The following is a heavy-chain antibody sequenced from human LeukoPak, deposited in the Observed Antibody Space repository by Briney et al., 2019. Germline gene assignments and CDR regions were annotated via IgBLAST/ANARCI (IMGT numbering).Heavy chain of an antibody. CDR3: TKAIDQEFDY. J-gene: IGHJ4*02. V-gene: IGHV3-23*01. CDR1: GFTFSSCA. Sequence: GGSLRLSCAASGFTFSSCAMSWARQAPGKGLEWVSAISGSGGSTYYADSVKGRFTISRDNSKNTLYLQMNSARAEDTAVYYCTKAIDQEFDYWGQGTLVTVSA. CDR2: ISGSGGST.